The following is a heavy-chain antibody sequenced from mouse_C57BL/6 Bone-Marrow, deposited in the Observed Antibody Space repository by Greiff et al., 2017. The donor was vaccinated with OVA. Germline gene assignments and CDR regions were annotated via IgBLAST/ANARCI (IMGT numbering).Heavy chain of an antibody. CDR2: IYPNSGST. J-gene: IGHJ2*01. Sequence: VQLQQPGAELVKPGASVKLSCKASGYTFTSYWMHWVKQRPGQGLEWIGMIYPNSGSTNYNEKFKSKATLTVDKSSSTAYMQLSSLTSEDSAVYYCAREEITTVVFDYWGQGTTLTVSS. CDR1: GYTFTSYW. V-gene: IGHV1-64*01. CDR3: AREEITTVVFDY. D-gene: IGHD1-1*01.